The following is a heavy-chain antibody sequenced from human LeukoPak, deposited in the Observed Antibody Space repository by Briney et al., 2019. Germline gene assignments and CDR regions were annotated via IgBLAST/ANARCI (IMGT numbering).Heavy chain of an antibody. Sequence: GGSLRLSCAASGFTFSSYEMNWVRQAPGKGLEWVSYISSSGSTIYYADSVKGRFTISRDNAKNSLYLQMNSLRAEDTAVYYCARDWCSGGSCYFPIDYWGQGTLVTVSS. J-gene: IGHJ4*02. D-gene: IGHD2-15*01. CDR2: ISSSGSTI. V-gene: IGHV3-48*03. CDR1: GFTFSSYE. CDR3: ARDWCSGGSCYFPIDY.